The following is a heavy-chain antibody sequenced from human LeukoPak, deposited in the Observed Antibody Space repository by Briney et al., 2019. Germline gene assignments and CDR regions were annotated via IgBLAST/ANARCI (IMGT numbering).Heavy chain of an antibody. CDR3: AKAVGSYSGRSLDY. Sequence: GGSLRLSCAASGFTFSSYAMSWVRQAPGKGLEWVSAISGSGDSTYYADSVKGRFTISRDNSKNTLYLQMNSLRAEDTAVYYCAKAVGSYSGRSLDYWGQGTLVTVSS. V-gene: IGHV3-23*01. CDR2: ISGSGDST. J-gene: IGHJ4*02. D-gene: IGHD1-26*01. CDR1: GFTFSSYA.